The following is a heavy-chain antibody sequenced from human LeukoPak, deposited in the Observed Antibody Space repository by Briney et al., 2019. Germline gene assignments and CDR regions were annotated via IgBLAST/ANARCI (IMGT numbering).Heavy chain of an antibody. J-gene: IGHJ6*03. D-gene: IGHD3-3*01. CDR2: IIPIFGTA. CDR3: ARSDRNDFWSGYHSYYYYYMDV. CDR1: GGTFSSYA. V-gene: IGHV1-69*05. Sequence: SVKVSCKASGGTFSSYAISWVRQAPGQGLEWMGGIIPIFGTANYAQKFQGRVTITTDESTSTAYMELSSLRSEDTALYYCARSDRNDFWSGYHSYYYYYMDVWGKGTTVTVSS.